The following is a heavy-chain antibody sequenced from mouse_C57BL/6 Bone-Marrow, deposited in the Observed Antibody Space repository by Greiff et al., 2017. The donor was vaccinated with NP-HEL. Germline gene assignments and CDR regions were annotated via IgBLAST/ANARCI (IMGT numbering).Heavy chain of an antibody. CDR1: GFNIKDYY. CDR3: ARDYGSFYYYAMDY. Sequence: EVQGVESGAELVKPGASVKLSCTASGFNIKDYYMHWVKQRPEQGLEWIGRIDPEDGETKYAPKFQGKATITADTSSNTAYLPLSSLTSEDTAVYYGARDYGSFYYYAMDYWGQGTSVTVSS. D-gene: IGHD1-1*01. V-gene: IGHV14-2*01. CDR2: IDPEDGET. J-gene: IGHJ4*01.